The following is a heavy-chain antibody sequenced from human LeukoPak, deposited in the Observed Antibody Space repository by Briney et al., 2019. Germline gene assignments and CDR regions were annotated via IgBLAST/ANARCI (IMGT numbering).Heavy chain of an antibody. CDR2: ISAYNGNT. J-gene: IGHJ4*02. CDR1: GGTFSSYA. D-gene: IGHD2-21*02. CDR3: ARDPVIVVVTATPYYFDY. Sequence: ASVKVSCKASGGTFSSYAISWVRQAPGQGLEWMGWISAYNGNTNYAQKLQGRVTMTTDTSTSTAYMELRSLRSDDTAVYYCARDPVIVVVTATPYYFDYWGQGTLVTVSS. V-gene: IGHV1-18*01.